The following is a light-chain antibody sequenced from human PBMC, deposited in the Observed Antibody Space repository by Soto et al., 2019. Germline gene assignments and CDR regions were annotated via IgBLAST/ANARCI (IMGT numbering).Light chain of an antibody. V-gene: IGKV1-39*01. CDR2: VAS. CDR1: QRICNY. CDR3: HQTFSSPRT. J-gene: IGKJ1*01. Sequence: DVQMTQSPSSLSAFLGDRVTITCRASQRICNYLHWYQQHPAEAPKNLIYVASSFLSGVPSRFSGSGSGTDFTLTISSLQPEDFATYYCHQTFSSPRTFGQGTKVELK.